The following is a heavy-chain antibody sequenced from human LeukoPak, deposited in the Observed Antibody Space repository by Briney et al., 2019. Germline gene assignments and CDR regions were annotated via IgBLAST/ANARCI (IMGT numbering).Heavy chain of an antibody. CDR2: ISPNSGGT. J-gene: IGHJ6*02. Sequence: GASVKVSCKASGYTFTGYFMHWVRQAPGQGLEWMGCISPNSGGTNYAQKFQGRVTMTRDTSISTAYMELSSLRSDDTAVYYCAREVLAKNYGMDVWGQGTTVTVSS. D-gene: IGHD2-8*02. CDR1: GYTFTGYF. CDR3: AREVLAKNYGMDV. V-gene: IGHV1-2*02.